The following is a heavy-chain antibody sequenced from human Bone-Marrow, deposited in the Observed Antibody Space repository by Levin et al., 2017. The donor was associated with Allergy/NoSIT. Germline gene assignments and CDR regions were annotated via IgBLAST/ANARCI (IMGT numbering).Heavy chain of an antibody. CDR1: GYSFVSYG. CDR2: FTAYSGNT. J-gene: IGHJ4*02. CDR3: ARRYCTSSSCSIDYFDY. Sequence: GGSLRLSCKASGYSFVSYGITWVRQAPGQGLEWMGWFTAYSGNTDYAQILQGRVTMTTDTSTSTAYLELRSLRSDDTAVYYCARRYCTSSSCSIDYFDYWGQGTLVTVSS. V-gene: IGHV1-18*01. D-gene: IGHD2-2*01.